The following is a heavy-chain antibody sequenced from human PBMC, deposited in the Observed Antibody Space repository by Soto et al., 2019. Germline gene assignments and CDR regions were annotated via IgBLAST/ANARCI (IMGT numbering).Heavy chain of an antibody. J-gene: IGHJ4*02. CDR1: GFTFSSYA. CDR2: ISYDGSNK. V-gene: IGHV3-30-3*01. Sequence: GGSLRLSCAASGFTFSSYAMHWVRQAPGKGLEWVAVISYDGSNKYYADSVKGRFTISRDNSKNTLYLQMNSLRAEDTAVYYCARDAKDWKLRYFDWLLYFDYWGQGTLVTVSS. CDR3: ARDAKDWKLRYFDWLLYFDY. D-gene: IGHD3-9*01.